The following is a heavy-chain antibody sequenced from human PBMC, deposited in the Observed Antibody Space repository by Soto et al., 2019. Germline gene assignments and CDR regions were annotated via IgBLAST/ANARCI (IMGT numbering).Heavy chain of an antibody. V-gene: IGHV4-39*01. CDR2: IYYSGST. CDR1: GGSISSSSYY. Sequence: SETLSLTCTVSGGSISSSSYYWGWIRQPPGKGLEWIGSIYYSGSTYYNPSLKSRVTISVDTSKNQFSLKLSSVTAADTAVYYCARRHDFWSGYPPYYYMDVWGKGTTVTVSS. CDR3: ARRHDFWSGYPPYYYMDV. J-gene: IGHJ6*03. D-gene: IGHD3-3*01.